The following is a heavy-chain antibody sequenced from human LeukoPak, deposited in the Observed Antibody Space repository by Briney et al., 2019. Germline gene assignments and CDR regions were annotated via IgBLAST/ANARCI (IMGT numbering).Heavy chain of an antibody. D-gene: IGHD3-22*01. V-gene: IGHV3-7*01. Sequence: PGGSLRLSCAASGFTFSNYWMNLVRQAPGKGLEWVANIKQDGSEKYYVDSVKGRFTISRDNAKNSLYLQMNSLRAEDTAVYYCATMSGESMIVLAVFDYWGQGTLVTVSS. CDR2: IKQDGSEK. J-gene: IGHJ4*02. CDR3: ATMSGESMIVLAVFDY. CDR1: GFTFSNYW.